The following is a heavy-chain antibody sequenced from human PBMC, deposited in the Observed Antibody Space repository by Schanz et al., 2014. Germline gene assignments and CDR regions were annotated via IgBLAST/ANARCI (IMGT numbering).Heavy chain of an antibody. CDR2: ISGGGGSA. CDR1: GFTFNNYD. J-gene: IGHJ6*02. Sequence: EVQLVESGGGLVQPGGSLRLSCAASGFTFNNYDMNWVRLVPGKGLECVSGISGGGGSAYYADSVKGRFTISRDTSENTVYLQMNSLRAEDTAVYYCARDPPGPPGYGMDGWGQGTTVTVSS. V-gene: IGHV3-23*04. CDR3: ARDPPGPPGYGMDG.